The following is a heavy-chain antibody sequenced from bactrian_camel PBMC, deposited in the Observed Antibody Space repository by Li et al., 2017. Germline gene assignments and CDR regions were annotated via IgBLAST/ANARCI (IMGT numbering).Heavy chain of an antibody. CDR1: GFRFGNYD. J-gene: IGHJ4*01. Sequence: QLVESGGGLAQPGGSLRLSCAASGFRFGNYDVSWVRQAPGKGLEWVSGINSFGVTTYYKESIKGRFTISRDNAKNMVYLQLNSLKIDDTAMYYCANLDGHYWGQGTQVTVS. CDR3: ANLDGHY. V-gene: IGHV3S40*01. CDR2: INSFGVTT.